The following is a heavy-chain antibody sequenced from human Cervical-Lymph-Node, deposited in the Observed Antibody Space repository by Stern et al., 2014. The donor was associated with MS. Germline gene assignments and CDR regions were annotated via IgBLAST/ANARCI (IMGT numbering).Heavy chain of an antibody. CDR3: VRRDTHFDS. J-gene: IGHJ4*02. CDR2: IYPGDSDT. V-gene: IGHV5-51*03. Sequence: MQLVQSGAEVKKPGESLKISCKGSGYNFPSSWIAWVRHMPGKGLEWIGIIYPGDSDTKYSPAFQGRVTISADNSINTAYLKWSSLKASDTAIYYCVRRDTHFDSWGQGTLVTVSS. CDR1: GYNFPSSW.